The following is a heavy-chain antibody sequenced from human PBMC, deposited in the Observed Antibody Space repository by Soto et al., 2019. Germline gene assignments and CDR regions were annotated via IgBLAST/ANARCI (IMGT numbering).Heavy chain of an antibody. D-gene: IGHD3-3*01. CDR2: IRSKANSYAT. V-gene: IGHV3-73*01. Sequence: PGGSLRLSCAASGFTFSGSAMHWVRQASGKGLEWVGRIRSKANSYATAYAASVKGRFTISRDDSKNTAYLQMNSLKTEDTAVYYCTLEESPGYDFWSGYYIDVWGKGTTVTVSS. CDR1: GFTFSGSA. J-gene: IGHJ6*04. CDR3: TLEESPGYDFWSGYYIDV.